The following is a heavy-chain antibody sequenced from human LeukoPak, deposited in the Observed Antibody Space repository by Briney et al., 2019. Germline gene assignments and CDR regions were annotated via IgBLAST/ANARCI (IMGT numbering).Heavy chain of an antibody. D-gene: IGHD5-12*01. CDR2: IYHSGST. J-gene: IGHJ6*03. Sequence: ASETLSLTCAVSGGSISSSNWWSWVRQPPGKGLEWIGEIYHSGSTNYNPSLKSRVTISVDTSKNQFSLKLSSVTAADTAVYYCARGGRFFYYYYYMDVWGKGTTVTVSS. CDR3: ARGGRFFYYYYYMDV. V-gene: IGHV4-4*02. CDR1: GGSISSSNW.